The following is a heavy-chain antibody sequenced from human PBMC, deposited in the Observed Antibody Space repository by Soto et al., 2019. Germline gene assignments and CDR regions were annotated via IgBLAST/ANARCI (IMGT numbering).Heavy chain of an antibody. CDR1: GGSLSGYY. CDR2: IKDGGRT. J-gene: IGHJ4*02. V-gene: IGHV4-34*01. D-gene: IGHD5-12*01. CDR3: ARGQEGVVATH. Sequence: QVQLQQWGAGLLKPSETLSLNCAVNGGSLSGYYWSWSRQPPGKGLEWIGEIKDGGRTNYSPSLKRRATISSDTSNNQFSLRLYSVTAADTGVYYCARGQEGVVATHWDQGTLVTVSS.